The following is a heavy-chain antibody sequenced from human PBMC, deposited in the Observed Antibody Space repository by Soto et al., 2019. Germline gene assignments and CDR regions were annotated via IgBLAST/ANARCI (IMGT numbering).Heavy chain of an antibody. CDR1: GFAFSTYG. CDR3: AKGVQVT. Sequence: HLVESGGSVVQPGRSLRLSCVASGFAFSTYGMQWVRQATGGGLELVALITSDGNNKFYGDSVKSRFTVSRDNSKNTLYLQMNRLTSEDTAMYYCAKGVQVTWGQGNRVTVSP. D-gene: IGHD1-1*01. J-gene: IGHJ4*02. V-gene: IGHV3-30*18. CDR2: ITSDGNNK.